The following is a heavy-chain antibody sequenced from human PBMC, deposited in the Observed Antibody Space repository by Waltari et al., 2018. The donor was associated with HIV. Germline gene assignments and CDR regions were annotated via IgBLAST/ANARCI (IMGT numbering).Heavy chain of an antibody. Sequence: EVQLVESGGGLVQPGRSLRLSCAASGFTFDDYAMHWVGQAPGKGLEWVSGISWNSGSIGYADSVKGRFTISRDNAKNSLYLQMNSLRAEDTALYYCAKDKSSSSDDAFDIWGQGTMVTVSS. CDR2: ISWNSGSI. CDR3: AKDKSSSSDDAFDI. D-gene: IGHD6-13*01. CDR1: GFTFDDYA. J-gene: IGHJ3*02. V-gene: IGHV3-9*01.